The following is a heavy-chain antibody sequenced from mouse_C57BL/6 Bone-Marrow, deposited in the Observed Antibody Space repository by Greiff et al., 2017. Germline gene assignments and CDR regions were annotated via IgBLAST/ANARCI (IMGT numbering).Heavy chain of an antibody. CDR1: GFTFTDYY. J-gene: IGHJ4*01. Sequence: EVKLMESGGGLVQPGGSLSLSCAASGFTFTDYYMSWVRQPPGKALEWLGFIRNKANGYTTEYSASVKGRFTISRDNSQSILYLQMNALRAADSATYYCARYKTYYGSSLYAMDYWGQGTSVTVSS. D-gene: IGHD1-1*01. CDR2: IRNKANGYTT. CDR3: ARYKTYYGSSLYAMDY. V-gene: IGHV7-3*01.